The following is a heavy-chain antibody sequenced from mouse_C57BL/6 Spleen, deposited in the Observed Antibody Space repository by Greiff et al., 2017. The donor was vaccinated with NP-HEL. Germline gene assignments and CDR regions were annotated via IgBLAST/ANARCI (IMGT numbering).Heavy chain of an antibody. Sequence: EVKLLESGAELVKPGASVKLSCTASGFNIKDYYMHWVKQRTEQGLEWIGRIDPEDGETKYAPKFQGKATITADTSSNTAYLQLSSLTSEDTAVYYCARGDWDVPFFDYWGQGTTLTVSS. D-gene: IGHD4-1*01. J-gene: IGHJ2*01. CDR3: ARGDWDVPFFDY. CDR2: IDPEDGET. CDR1: GFNIKDYY. V-gene: IGHV14-2*01.